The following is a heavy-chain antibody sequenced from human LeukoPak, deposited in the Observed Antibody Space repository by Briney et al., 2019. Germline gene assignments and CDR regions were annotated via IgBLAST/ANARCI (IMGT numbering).Heavy chain of an antibody. CDR2: PGDSDT. CDR3: ARAYYYGSGRYYTLVY. D-gene: IGHD3-10*01. J-gene: IGHJ4*02. Sequence: PGDSDTKYSPSFQGQVTISADKSISTAYLQWSSLKASDTAMYYCARAYYYGSGRYYTLVYWGQGTLVTVSS. V-gene: IGHV5-51*01.